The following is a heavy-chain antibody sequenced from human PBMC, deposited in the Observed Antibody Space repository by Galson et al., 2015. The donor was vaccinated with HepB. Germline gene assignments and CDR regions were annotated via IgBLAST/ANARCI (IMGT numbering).Heavy chain of an antibody. CDR1: GGTFSSYT. Sequence: SVKVSCKASGGTFSSYTISWVRQAPGQGLEWMGRIIPILGIANYAQKFQGRVTITADKSTSTAYMELSSLRSEDTAVYYCARSQQLDLYYYYGMDVWGQGTTVTVSS. D-gene: IGHD6-13*01. CDR3: ARSQQLDLYYYYGMDV. J-gene: IGHJ6*02. CDR2: IIPILGIA. V-gene: IGHV1-69*02.